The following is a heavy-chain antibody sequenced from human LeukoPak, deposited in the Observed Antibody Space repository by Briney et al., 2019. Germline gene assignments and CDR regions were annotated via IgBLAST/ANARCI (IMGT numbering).Heavy chain of an antibody. CDR3: ARYSGGYSNYYYYYMDV. CDR1: GGSISSYY. J-gene: IGHJ6*03. V-gene: IGHV4-59*01. Sequence: SETLSLTCTVSGGSISSYYWSWIRQPPGKGLEWIGYIYYSGSTNYNPSLKSRVTISVDTSKNQFSLKLSSVTAADTAVYYCARYSGGYSNYYYYYMDVWGKGTTVTVSS. D-gene: IGHD4-11*01. CDR2: IYYSGST.